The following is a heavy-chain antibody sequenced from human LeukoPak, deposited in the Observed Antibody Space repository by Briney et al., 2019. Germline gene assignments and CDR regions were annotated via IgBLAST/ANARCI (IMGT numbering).Heavy chain of an antibody. Sequence: GASVTVSCKASGYTFSNYCMHWVRQAPGQGLEWMGVLNPTYDIPIYAQKFEGRVTITRDMSTSTVYMELSSLRSEDTAVYYCARASFFDGSSGHLIDYWGQGTLVTVSS. D-gene: IGHD3-22*01. CDR3: ARASFFDGSSGHLIDY. CDR1: GYTFSNYC. J-gene: IGHJ4*02. CDR2: LNPTYDIP. V-gene: IGHV1-46*01.